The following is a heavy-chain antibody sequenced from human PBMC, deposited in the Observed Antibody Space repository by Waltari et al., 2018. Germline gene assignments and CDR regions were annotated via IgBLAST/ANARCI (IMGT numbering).Heavy chain of an antibody. V-gene: IGHV1-69*12. CDR2: IIPIFVTA. D-gene: IGHD3-10*01. J-gene: IGHJ4*02. CDR1: GGTFSSYA. Sequence: QVQLVQSGAEVKKPGSSVKVSCKASGGTFSSYAISWVRQAPGQGLEWMGGIIPIFVTANYAQKFQGRVTITADESTSTAYMELSSLRSEDTAVYYCARHSRITMVRGVITLLDYWGQGTLVTVSS. CDR3: ARHSRITMVRGVITLLDY.